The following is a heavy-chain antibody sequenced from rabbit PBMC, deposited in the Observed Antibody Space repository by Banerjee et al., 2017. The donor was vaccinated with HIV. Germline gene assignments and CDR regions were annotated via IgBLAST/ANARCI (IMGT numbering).Heavy chain of an antibody. CDR3: ARGGVASTGYTYAFDP. J-gene: IGHJ2*01. V-gene: IGHV1S45*01. CDR2: IGSGSGNT. CDR1: GFSFSGSYW. D-gene: IGHD1-1*01. Sequence: GDLVKPEGSLTLTCTASGFSFSGSYWICWVRQAPGEGLEWIACIGSGSGNTGYATWAKGRFTISKTSSTTVTLQMTSLTAADTATYFCARGGVASTGYTYAFDPWGPGTLVTVS.